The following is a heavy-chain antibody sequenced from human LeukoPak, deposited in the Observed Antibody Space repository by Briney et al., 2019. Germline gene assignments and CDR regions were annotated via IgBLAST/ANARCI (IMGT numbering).Heavy chain of an antibody. J-gene: IGHJ4*02. D-gene: IGHD3-16*01. CDR3: ARDDPLGRFDS. Sequence: PSQTLSLTCTVSGGSISSGGYYWSWIRQPPGKGLEWIGYIYHSGSTYYNPSLKSRVTISVDRSKNQFSLKLSSVTAADTAVYYCARDDPLGRFDSWGQGTLVTVSS. V-gene: IGHV4-30-2*01. CDR1: GGSISSGGYY. CDR2: IYHSGST.